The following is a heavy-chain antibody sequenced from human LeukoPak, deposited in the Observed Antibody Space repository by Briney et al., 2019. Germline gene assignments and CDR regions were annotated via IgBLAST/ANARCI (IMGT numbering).Heavy chain of an antibody. CDR2: IIPIFGTA. CDR3: ARDNSVRDEAWWFNP. CDR1: GGTFSSYA. V-gene: IGHV1-69*13. Sequence: SVKVSCKASGGTFSSYAISWVRQAPGQGLEWMGGIIPIFGTANYAQKFQGRVTITADESTSTAYMELSNLRSEDTAVYYCARDNSVRDEAWWFNPWGQGTLVTVSS. J-gene: IGHJ5*02. D-gene: IGHD5-24*01.